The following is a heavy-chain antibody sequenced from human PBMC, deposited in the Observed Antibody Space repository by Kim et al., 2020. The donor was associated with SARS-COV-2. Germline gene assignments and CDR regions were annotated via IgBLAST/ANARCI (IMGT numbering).Heavy chain of an antibody. CDR2: INTNTGNP. Sequence: ASVKVSCKASGYTFTSYAMNWVRQAPGQGLAWMGWINTNTGNPTYAQGFTGRFVFSLDTSVSTAYLQISSLKAEDTAVYYCARSPIRMVATYTKYYYYYGMDVWGQGTTVTVSS. V-gene: IGHV7-4-1*02. CDR1: GYTFTSYA. D-gene: IGHD5-12*01. J-gene: IGHJ6*02. CDR3: ARSPIRMVATYTKYYYYYGMDV.